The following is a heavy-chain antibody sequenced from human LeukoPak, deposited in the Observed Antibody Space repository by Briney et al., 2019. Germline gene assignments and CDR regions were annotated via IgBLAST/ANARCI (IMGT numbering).Heavy chain of an antibody. CDR1: GGSISSSSYY. CDR2: IYYSGST. Sequence: SETLSLTCTVSGGSISSSSYYWGWIRQPPEKGLEWIGSIYYSGSTYYNPSLKSRVTISVDTSKNQFSLKLSSVTAADTAVYYCARHDWYYDSMDAFDIWGQGTMVTVSS. J-gene: IGHJ3*02. V-gene: IGHV4-39*01. CDR3: ARHDWYYDSMDAFDI. D-gene: IGHD3-22*01.